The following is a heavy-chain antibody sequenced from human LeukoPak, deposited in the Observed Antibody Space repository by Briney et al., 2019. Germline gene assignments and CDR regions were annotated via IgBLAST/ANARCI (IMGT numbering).Heavy chain of an antibody. Sequence: GGSLRLSCAASGFTFSSYGMHWVRQAPGKGLEWVAFIRYDGSNKYYADSVKGRFTISRDNSKNTLYLQMNSLRAEDTAVYYCARRGSIVVVVAATQYYYYYMDVWGKGTTVTISS. CDR3: ARRGSIVVVVAATQYYYYYMDV. CDR2: IRYDGSNK. CDR1: GFTFSSYG. J-gene: IGHJ6*03. V-gene: IGHV3-30*02. D-gene: IGHD2-15*01.